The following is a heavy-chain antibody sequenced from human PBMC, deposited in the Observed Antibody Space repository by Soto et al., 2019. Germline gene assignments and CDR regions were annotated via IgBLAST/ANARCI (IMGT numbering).Heavy chain of an antibody. CDR2: ISSSGYI. J-gene: IGHJ6*02. Sequence: GGSLRLSCAASGFTFSSYSMNWVRQAPGKGLEWVSSISSSGYIYYADSVKGRFTISRDNAKNSLYLQMNSLRAEDTAVYYCARDPPPDFWSGHTRRYGMDVWGQGTKVTVSS. CDR1: GFTFSSYS. V-gene: IGHV3-21*01. D-gene: IGHD3-3*01. CDR3: ARDPPPDFWSGHTRRYGMDV.